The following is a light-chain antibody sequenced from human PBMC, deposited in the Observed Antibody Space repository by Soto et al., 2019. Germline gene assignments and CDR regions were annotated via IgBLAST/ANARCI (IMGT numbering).Light chain of an antibody. CDR2: SNG. J-gene: IGLJ2*01. Sequence: QSVLTQPPSASGTPGQTVTLSCSGSSSNIGTNAVNWYQHFPGTAPKLLIYSNGQRPSGVPDRFSGSKSGTSASLAISGLQSDDEADYYCATWDDSLSGRVFGGGTQLTVL. CDR3: ATWDDSLSGRV. CDR1: SSNIGTNA. V-gene: IGLV1-44*01.